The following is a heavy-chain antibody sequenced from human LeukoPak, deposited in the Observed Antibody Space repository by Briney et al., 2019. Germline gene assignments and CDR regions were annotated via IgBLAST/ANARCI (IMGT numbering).Heavy chain of an antibody. CDR2: ISYDGSNK. CDR3: ARSSTGMRYFDWFAADY. J-gene: IGHJ4*02. V-gene: IGHV3-30-3*01. Sequence: GRSLRLSCAASGFTFSSYAMHWVRQAPGKGLEWVAAISYDGSNKYYADSVKGRFTISRDNSKNTLYLQMNSLRAEDTAVYYCARSSTGMRYFDWFAADYWGQGTLVTVSS. CDR1: GFTFSSYA. D-gene: IGHD3-9*01.